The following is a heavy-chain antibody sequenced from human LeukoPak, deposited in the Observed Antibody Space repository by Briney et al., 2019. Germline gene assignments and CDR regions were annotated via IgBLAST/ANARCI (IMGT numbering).Heavy chain of an antibody. CDR3: ARDRAVASLFDN. CDR2: IKEDGGEQ. J-gene: IGHJ4*02. CDR1: GFTFSTYW. Sequence: GGSLRLSCAASGFTFSTYWMTWVRQTPGKGLEWVANIKEDGGEQNYVDSVEGRFTISRDNTKNSVFLQMNSLRAEDTAVYYCARDRAVASLFDNWGQGTLVTVSS. V-gene: IGHV3-7*01. D-gene: IGHD6-19*01.